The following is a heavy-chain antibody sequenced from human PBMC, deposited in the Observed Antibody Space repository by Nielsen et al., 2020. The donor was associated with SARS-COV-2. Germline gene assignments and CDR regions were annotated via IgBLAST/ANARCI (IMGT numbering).Heavy chain of an antibody. V-gene: IGHV3-9*01. Sequence: SLKISCAASGFTFDDYAMHWVRQAPGKGLEWVSGISWNSGLVGYADSVKGRFTISRDNAENSLYLNMNSLRAEDTALYYCAKVPTSMTTVTFFDFWGQGTLVTVSS. CDR3: AKVPTSMTTVTFFDF. J-gene: IGHJ4*02. CDR1: GFTFDDYA. D-gene: IGHD4-17*01. CDR2: ISWNSGLV.